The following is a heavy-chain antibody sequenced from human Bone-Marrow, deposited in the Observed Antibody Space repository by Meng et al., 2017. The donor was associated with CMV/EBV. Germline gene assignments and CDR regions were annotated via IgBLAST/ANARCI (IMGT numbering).Heavy chain of an antibody. CDR3: AREWEDSGYDSRWFDP. V-gene: IGHV3-53*01. CDR2: IYSGGYT. CDR1: GFTVSNNY. D-gene: IGHD5-12*01. J-gene: IGHJ5*02. Sequence: GESLKISCAASGFTVSNNYMSWVRQAPGKGLEWVSVIYSGGYTYYADSVKGRFTISRDNSKNTLYLQMNSLRAEDTAVYYCAREWEDSGYDSRWFDPWGQGTLVTVSS.